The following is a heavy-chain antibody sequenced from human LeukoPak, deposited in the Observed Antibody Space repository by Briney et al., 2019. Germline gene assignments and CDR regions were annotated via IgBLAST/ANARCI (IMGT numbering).Heavy chain of an antibody. CDR2: ISGSGGST. CDR1: GFTFSSYA. CDR3: ARSSRGVQGVITPPKY. V-gene: IGHV3-23*01. Sequence: GGSLRLSCAASGFTFSSYAMSWVRQAPGKGLEWVSAISGSGGSTYYADSVRGRFTISRDNSKNTLYLQMNSLRAEDTAVYYCARSSRGVQGVITPPKYWGQGTLVTVSS. J-gene: IGHJ4*02. D-gene: IGHD3-10*01.